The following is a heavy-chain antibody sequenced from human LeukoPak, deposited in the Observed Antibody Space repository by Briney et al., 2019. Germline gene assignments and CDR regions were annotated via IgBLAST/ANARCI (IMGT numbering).Heavy chain of an antibody. D-gene: IGHD3-22*01. Sequence: ASVTVSCKAAGYTFTNYGVNWVRQAPGQGLEWMGWISAYNGNTNYAQKLQGRVTMTTDTSTSTAYMELRSLRSDDTAVYYWARGETYDSSGYYYALNVFDIWGKGTMVTVS. V-gene: IGHV1-18*01. CDR1: GYTFTNYG. J-gene: IGHJ3*02. CDR2: ISAYNGNT. CDR3: ARGETYDSSGYYYALNVFDI.